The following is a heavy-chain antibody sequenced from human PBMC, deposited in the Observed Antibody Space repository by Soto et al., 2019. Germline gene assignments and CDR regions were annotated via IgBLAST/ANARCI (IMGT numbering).Heavy chain of an antibody. CDR1: GGSFSGYY. D-gene: IGHD3-9*01. V-gene: IGHV4-34*01. Sequence: SETLSLTCAVYGGSFSGYYWSWIRQPPGKGLEWIGEINHSGSTNYNPSLKSRVTISVDTSKNQYSLKLSSVTAADTAVYYCARSSRSYYDILTGYYIFFDYWGQGTLVTVSS. CDR3: ARSSRSYYDILTGYYIFFDY. CDR2: INHSGST. J-gene: IGHJ4*02.